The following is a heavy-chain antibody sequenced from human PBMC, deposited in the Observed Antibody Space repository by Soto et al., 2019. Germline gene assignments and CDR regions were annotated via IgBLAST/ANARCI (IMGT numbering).Heavy chain of an antibody. CDR2: IKQDGSEK. CDR1: GFTFSSYW. CDR3: ARDNLVGYCSGGSCWGGYYFDY. D-gene: IGHD2-15*01. J-gene: IGHJ4*02. V-gene: IGHV3-7*01. Sequence: GGSLRLSCAASGFTFSSYWMSWVRQAPGKGLEWVANIKQDGSEKYYVDSVKGRFTISRDNAKNSLYLQMNSLRAEDTAVYYCARDNLVGYCSGGSCWGGYYFDYWGQGTLVTVSS.